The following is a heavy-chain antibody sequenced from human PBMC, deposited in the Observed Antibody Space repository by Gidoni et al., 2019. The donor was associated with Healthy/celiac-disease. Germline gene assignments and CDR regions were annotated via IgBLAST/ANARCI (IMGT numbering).Heavy chain of an antibody. Sequence: EVQLVESGGGLVKPGGSLRLSCAASGFTYSSYSMIWVRQAPGKGLEWVSSISSSSSYIYYADSVKGRFTISRDNAKNSLYLQMNSLRAEDTAVYYCLLGEGDAFDIWGQGTMVTVSS. CDR3: LLGEGDAFDI. CDR2: ISSSSSYI. CDR1: GFTYSSYS. V-gene: IGHV3-21*01. J-gene: IGHJ3*02. D-gene: IGHD3-16*01.